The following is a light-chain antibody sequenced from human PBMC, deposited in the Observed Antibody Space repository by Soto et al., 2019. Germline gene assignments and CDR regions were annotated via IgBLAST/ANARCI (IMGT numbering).Light chain of an antibody. Sequence: EIVLTQSPGTLSLSPGERATLSCRASQNVASSYLAWYQQKPGQAPRLLIYGSSIRGAGIPDRFSGSGSGTDFTLTISRLDPEDFAVYFCQQYGGSPRTFGQGTKVDIK. CDR1: QNVASSY. CDR3: QQYGGSPRT. V-gene: IGKV3-20*01. CDR2: GSS. J-gene: IGKJ1*01.